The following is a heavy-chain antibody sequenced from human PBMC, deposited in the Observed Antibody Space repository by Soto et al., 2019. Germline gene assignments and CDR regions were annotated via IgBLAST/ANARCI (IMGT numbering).Heavy chain of an antibody. CDR3: ARYRGGYGVDY. Sequence: QLQLQESGSGLVKPSQTLSLTCAVSGGSISSGGYSWSWIRQPPGKGLEWIGYIYHSGSTYYNPSLKSRVPISVDRATHQFSLKLSSVTAADTAVYYCARYRGGYGVDYWGQGTLVTVSS. CDR1: GGSISSGGYS. D-gene: IGHD1-26*01. CDR2: IYHSGST. V-gene: IGHV4-30-2*01. J-gene: IGHJ4*02.